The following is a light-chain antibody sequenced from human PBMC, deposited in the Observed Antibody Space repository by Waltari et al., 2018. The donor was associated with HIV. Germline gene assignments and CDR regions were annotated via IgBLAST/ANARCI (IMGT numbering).Light chain of an antibody. Sequence: QSALTQPASVSGSPGQSITIPCPGTRSDGGSYNLVSWYQQHPGKAPKLMIYEVTKRPSGVSNRFSGSKSGNTASLTISGLQAEDEADYFCCSYAGSSTLVFGGGTKLTVL. CDR1: RSDGGSYNL. CDR3: CSYAGSSTLV. CDR2: EVT. V-gene: IGLV2-23*02. J-gene: IGLJ2*01.